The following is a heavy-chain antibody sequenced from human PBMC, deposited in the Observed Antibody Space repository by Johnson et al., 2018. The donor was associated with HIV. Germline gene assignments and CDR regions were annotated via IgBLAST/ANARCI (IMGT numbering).Heavy chain of an antibody. V-gene: IGHV3-30*14. CDR3: ARVQVLADDVFNI. CDR1: GFAFSSYA. CDR2: ISYDGRDA. Sequence: QVQLVESGGGVVQPGTSLRLSCTASGFAFSSYALHWVRQAPGKGLEWVAVISYDGRDAYYADSVKGRFTSSRDNSKNTLYLQMNSLRAEDTAVYFCARVQVLADDVFNIWGQGTMVTVAS. J-gene: IGHJ3*02. D-gene: IGHD3-3*02.